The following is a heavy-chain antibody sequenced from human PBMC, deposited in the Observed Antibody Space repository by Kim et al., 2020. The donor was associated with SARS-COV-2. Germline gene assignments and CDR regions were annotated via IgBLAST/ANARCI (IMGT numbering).Heavy chain of an antibody. CDR3: ASGITGTTRVDDY. J-gene: IGHJ4*02. Sequence: YNPSLKGRVTISVDKSKNQFSLKLSSVTAADTAVYYCASGITGTTRVDDYWGQGTLVTVSS. V-gene: IGHV4-4*02. D-gene: IGHD1-20*01.